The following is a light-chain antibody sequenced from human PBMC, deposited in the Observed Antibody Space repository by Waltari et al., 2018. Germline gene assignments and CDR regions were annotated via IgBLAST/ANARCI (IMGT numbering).Light chain of an antibody. J-gene: IGKJ3*01. V-gene: IGKV1-39*01. CDR3: QQSYSTPFT. Sequence: DIQMTQSPSSLSASVGDRVTITCRASQSIRSHLNWYQHKPGKAPKLLIYAASSLQSGGPSRFSGSGSGTDFTLTISSLQPEDFATYYCQQSYSTPFTFGPGTKVDIK. CDR1: QSIRSH. CDR2: AAS.